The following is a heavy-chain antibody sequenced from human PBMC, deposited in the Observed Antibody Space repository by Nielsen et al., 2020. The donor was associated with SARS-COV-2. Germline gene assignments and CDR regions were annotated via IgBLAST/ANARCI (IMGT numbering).Heavy chain of an antibody. Sequence: SETLSLTCTVSGGSISSYYWSWIRQPPGKGLEWIGYIYYSGSTNYNPSLKSRVTISVDTSKNQFSLKLSSVTAADTAVYYCARDAGTYYYYGMDVWGQGTTVTVSS. D-gene: IGHD1-14*01. CDR3: ARDAGTYYYYGMDV. CDR1: GGSISSYY. V-gene: IGHV4-59*01. CDR2: IYYSGST. J-gene: IGHJ6*02.